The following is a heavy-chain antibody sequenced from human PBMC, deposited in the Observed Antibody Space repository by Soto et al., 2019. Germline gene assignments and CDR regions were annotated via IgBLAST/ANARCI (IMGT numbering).Heavy chain of an antibody. D-gene: IGHD3-10*01. CDR3: AGGAVPLIWYYGMDV. CDR2: IIPIFGTA. Sequence: ASVKVSCKASRGTFSSYAISWVRQAPGQGLEWMGGIIPIFGTANYAQKFQGRVTITADESTRTAYMELSSLRSEDAAVYYCAGGAVPLIWYYGMDVWGQGTTVTVSS. V-gene: IGHV1-69*13. J-gene: IGHJ6*02. CDR1: RGTFSSYA.